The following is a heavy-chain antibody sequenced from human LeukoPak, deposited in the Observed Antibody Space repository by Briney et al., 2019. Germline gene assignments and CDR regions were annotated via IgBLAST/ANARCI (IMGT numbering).Heavy chain of an antibody. Sequence: PGESLKISCQGSGYSFTSYWIGWVRQLPGKGLEWMGIIYPGDSDTRYSPSFQGQVTISADKSISTAYLQWSSLKASDTAMYYCARPSSRDGYNLGYWGQGTLVTVSS. CDR1: GYSFTSYW. J-gene: IGHJ4*02. CDR3: ARPSSRDGYNLGY. V-gene: IGHV5-51*01. CDR2: IYPGDSDT. D-gene: IGHD5-24*01.